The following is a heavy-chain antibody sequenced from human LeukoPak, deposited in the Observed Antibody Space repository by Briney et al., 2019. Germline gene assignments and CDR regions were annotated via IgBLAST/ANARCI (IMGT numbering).Heavy chain of an antibody. J-gene: IGHJ4*02. CDR3: ASLLWFGELFSTLRYYFDY. Sequence: SETLSLTCTVSGGSISSSSYYWGWIRQPPGKGLEWIGSSYYSGSTYYNPSLKSRVTISVDTSKNQFSLKLSSVTAADTAVYYCASLLWFGELFSTLRYYFDYWGQGTLVTVSS. CDR1: GGSISSSSYY. CDR2: SYYSGST. D-gene: IGHD3-10*01. V-gene: IGHV4-39*01.